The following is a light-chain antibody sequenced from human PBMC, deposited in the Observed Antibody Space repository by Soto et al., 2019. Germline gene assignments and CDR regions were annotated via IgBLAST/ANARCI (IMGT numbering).Light chain of an antibody. Sequence: QSALTQPASVSGSPGQSITISCTGTSSDVGGYNFVSWYQQHPGTAPRLMILDVNNRPSGVSTRFSGSKSGNTASLTISGLQAEDEADYYCCSYSGSSTIVVFGGGTKLTVL. J-gene: IGLJ2*01. CDR1: SSDVGGYNF. CDR3: CSYSGSSTIVV. V-gene: IGLV2-14*03. CDR2: DVN.